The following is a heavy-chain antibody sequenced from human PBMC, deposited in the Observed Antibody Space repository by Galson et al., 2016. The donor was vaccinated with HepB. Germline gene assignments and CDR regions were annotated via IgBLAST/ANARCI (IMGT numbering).Heavy chain of an antibody. CDR3: ARERPIAARRGGVFDS. J-gene: IGHJ4*02. V-gene: IGHV3-33*01. Sequence: SLRLSCAASGFTFSSYGIHWVRQAPAKGLEWVAVISYDGSDKYYLDSVKGRFTISRDNSKNTLYLQMNSLRVEDTAIYYCARERPIAARRGGVFDSWGQGARLTVSS. CDR1: GFTFSSYG. D-gene: IGHD6-6*01. CDR2: ISYDGSDK.